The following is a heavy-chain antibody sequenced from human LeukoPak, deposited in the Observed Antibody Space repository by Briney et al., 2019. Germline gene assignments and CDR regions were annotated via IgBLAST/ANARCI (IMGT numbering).Heavy chain of an antibody. J-gene: IGHJ5*02. V-gene: IGHV1-69*15. CDR2: VVPIFGTT. CDR3: ARDQGMLATWGWFDP. Sequence: GASVKVSCKASGGTFSSYAITWVRQAPGQGLQWVGRVVPIFGTTSYAQNFQGRATVSADESTNTAYMELNNLQSEDTAVYYCARDQGMLATWGWFDPWGQGTLVTVSS. CDR1: GGTFSSYA. D-gene: IGHD5-12*01.